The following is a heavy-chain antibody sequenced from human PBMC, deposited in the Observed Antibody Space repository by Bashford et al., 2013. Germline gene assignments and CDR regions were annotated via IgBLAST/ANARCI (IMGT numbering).Heavy chain of an antibody. Sequence: GSLRLSCAASGLTVSNNYMSWVRQGPGKGLEWVSVIYIAGTTYYADSVKGRFTISRDNSKNTLYLQMNSLRGEDTAVYYCARDAYYSSPYYYGMDVWGQGTTVTVSS. V-gene: IGHV3-66*01. CDR1: GLTVSNNY. D-gene: IGHD6-19*01. J-gene: IGHJ6*02. CDR2: IYIAGTT. CDR3: ARDAYYSSPYYYGMDV.